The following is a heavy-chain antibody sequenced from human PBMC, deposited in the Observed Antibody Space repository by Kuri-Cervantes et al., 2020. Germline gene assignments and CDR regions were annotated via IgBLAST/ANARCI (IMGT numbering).Heavy chain of an antibody. CDR1: GGSISSSSYY. V-gene: IGHV4-39*07. CDR2: IYYSGST. CDR3: ARGLREYSAYEVVS. Sequence: GSLRLSCTVSGGSISSSSYYWGWIRQPPGKGLEWIGSIYYSGSTYYNPSLKSRVTISVDTSKNQFSLKLSSVTAADTAIYYCARGLREYSAYEVVSWGQGTLVTVSS. J-gene: IGHJ5*02. D-gene: IGHD5-12*01.